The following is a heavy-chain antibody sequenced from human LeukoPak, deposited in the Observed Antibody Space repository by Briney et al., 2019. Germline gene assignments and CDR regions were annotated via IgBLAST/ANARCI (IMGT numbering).Heavy chain of an antibody. V-gene: IGHV1-69*13. CDR1: GYTFTSYG. CDR2: IIPIFGTA. D-gene: IGHD2-2*02. Sequence: ASVKVSCKASGYTFTSYGISWVRQAPGQGLEWMGGIIPIFGTANYAQKFQGRVTITADESTSTAYMELSSLRSEDTAVYYCARGGLGYCSSTSCYSYAFDIWGQGTMVTVSS. CDR3: ARGGLGYCSSTSCYSYAFDI. J-gene: IGHJ3*02.